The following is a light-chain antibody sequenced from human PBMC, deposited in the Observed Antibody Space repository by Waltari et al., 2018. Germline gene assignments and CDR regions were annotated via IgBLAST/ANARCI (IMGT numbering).Light chain of an antibody. CDR1: SDDVGGYNL. Sequence: QSALTQPASMSGSPGHSITISCTGTSDDVGGYNLFSWYQQHPGKAPKLIIFEVTKRPSGVSSRFSGSRSGNTASLTLSGLLPEDEAAYYCCSYAGTDSWLFGGGTNVTVL. V-gene: IGLV2-23*02. CDR3: CSYAGTDSWL. J-gene: IGLJ3*02. CDR2: EVT.